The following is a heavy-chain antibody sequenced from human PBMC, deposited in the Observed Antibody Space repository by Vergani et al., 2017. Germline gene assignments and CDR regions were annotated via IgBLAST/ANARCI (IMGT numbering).Heavy chain of an antibody. CDR2: IYTSGST. CDR3: AXEQNWNDANYPDY. D-gene: IGHD1-1*01. Sequence: QVQLQESGPGLVKPSQTLSLTCSVSGGSISSGSYYWSWIRQPAGKGLDWIGRIYTSGSTNYNPSLKSRVTMSLDTSKNQFSLKLSSVTAADTAVYYCAXEQNWNDANYPDYWGQGTLVTVSS. J-gene: IGHJ4*02. CDR1: GGSISSGSYY. V-gene: IGHV4-61*02.